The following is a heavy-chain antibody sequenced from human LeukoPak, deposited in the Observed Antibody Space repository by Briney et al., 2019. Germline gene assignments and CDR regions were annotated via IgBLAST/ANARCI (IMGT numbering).Heavy chain of an antibody. V-gene: IGHV1-2*02. J-gene: IGHJ4*02. D-gene: IGHD2-2*01. CDR1: GYTFTGYY. CDR2: INPNSGGT. Sequence: GASVKVSCKASGYTFTGYYMHWVRQAPGQGLEWMGWINPNSGGTNYAQKFQGRATMTRDTSISTAYMELSRLRSDDTAVYYCVRDTSRLYCSSTSCWGKYYFDYWGQGTLVTVSS. CDR3: VRDTSRLYCSSTSCWGKYYFDY.